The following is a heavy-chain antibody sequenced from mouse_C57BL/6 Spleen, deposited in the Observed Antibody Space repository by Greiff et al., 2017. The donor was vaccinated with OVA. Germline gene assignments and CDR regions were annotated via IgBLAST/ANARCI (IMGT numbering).Heavy chain of an antibody. V-gene: IGHV1-82*01. D-gene: IGHD1-1*01. CDR1: GYAFSSSW. Sequence: VQLQQSGPELVKPGASVKISCKASGYAFSSSWMNWVKQRPGKGLEWIGRIYPGDGDTNYNGKFKGKATLTADKSSSTAYMQLSSLTSEDSAVYFCARGAHYYGSSPDYWGQGTTLTVSS. CDR3: ARGAHYYGSSPDY. CDR2: IYPGDGDT. J-gene: IGHJ2*01.